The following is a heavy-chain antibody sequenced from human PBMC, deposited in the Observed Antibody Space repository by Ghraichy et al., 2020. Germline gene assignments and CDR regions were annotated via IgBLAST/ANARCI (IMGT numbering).Heavy chain of an antibody. J-gene: IGHJ5*02. CDR1: GDIFTTYW. CDR2: IDPTDSYS. CDR3: AKEDSIGRYAWRLTETMYWSAP. V-gene: IGHV5-10-1*01. D-gene: IGHD1-7*01. Sequence: GGSLRLSCKVSGDIFTTYWISWVRQLPGKGLEWMGRIDPTDSYSNYSPSFQGHVNISADKSINTAYLQWSSLKASDSAMYYCAKEDSIGRYAWRLTETMYWSAPWGQGTLVTVSS.